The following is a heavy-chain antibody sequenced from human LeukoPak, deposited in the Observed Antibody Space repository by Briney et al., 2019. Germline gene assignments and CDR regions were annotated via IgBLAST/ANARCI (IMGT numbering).Heavy chain of an antibody. D-gene: IGHD3-16*01. CDR3: AIPRGAQPLWGSDAFDI. CDR2: IIPIFGTA. V-gene: IGHV1-69*06. Sequence: ASVKVSCKASGGTFSSYAISWVRQAPGQGLEWMGGIIPIFGTANYAQKFQGRVTITADKSTSTAYMELSSLRSEDTAVYYCAIPRGAQPLWGSDAFDIWGQGTMVTVSS. J-gene: IGHJ3*02. CDR1: GGTFSSYA.